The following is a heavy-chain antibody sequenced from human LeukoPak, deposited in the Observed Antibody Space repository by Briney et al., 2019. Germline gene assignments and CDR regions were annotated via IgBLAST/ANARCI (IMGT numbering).Heavy chain of an antibody. CDR2: ISAYNGNT. J-gene: IGHJ4*02. Sequence: GASVKVSCKASGYTFTSYGISWVRQAPGQGLEWMGWISAYNGNTNYAQKLQGRVTMTTDTSTSTAYMELRSLRSDDTALYYCARVIPYYDILTGYFKNYFDYWGQGTLVTVSS. CDR1: GYTFTSYG. V-gene: IGHV1-18*01. CDR3: ARVIPYYDILTGYFKNYFDY. D-gene: IGHD3-9*01.